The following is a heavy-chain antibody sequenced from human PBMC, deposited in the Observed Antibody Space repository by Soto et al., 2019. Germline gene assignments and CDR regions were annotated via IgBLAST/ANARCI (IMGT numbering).Heavy chain of an antibody. V-gene: IGHV4-34*01. CDR2: INHSGST. J-gene: IGHJ6*03. Sequence: SETLSLTCAVYGGSFSGYYWSWIRQPPGKGLEWIGEINHSGSTNYNPSLKSRVTISVDTSKNQFSLKLSSVTAADTAVYYCARKSVLRGVPAAGYMDVWGKGTTVTVSS. D-gene: IGHD2-2*01. CDR3: ARKSVLRGVPAAGYMDV. CDR1: GGSFSGYY.